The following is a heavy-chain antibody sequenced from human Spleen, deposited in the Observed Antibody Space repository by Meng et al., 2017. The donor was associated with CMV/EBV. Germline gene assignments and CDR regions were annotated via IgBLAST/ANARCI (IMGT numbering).Heavy chain of an antibody. Sequence: GESLKISCAASGFTVSSNDMSWVRQAPGMGLEWVSFIYSGGRTIYSNSVEGRFTISRDISKNTLYLQMNSQRAEDTAVYFCATVGQLYGGNSFDVNFFHYWGQGALVTVSS. CDR1: GFTVSSND. CDR3: ATVGQLYGGNSFDVNFFHY. J-gene: IGHJ4*02. V-gene: IGHV3-66*02. CDR2: IYSGGRT. D-gene: IGHD4-23*01.